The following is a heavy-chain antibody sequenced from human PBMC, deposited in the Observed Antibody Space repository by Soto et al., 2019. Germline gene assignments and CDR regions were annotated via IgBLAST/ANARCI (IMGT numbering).Heavy chain of an antibody. CDR1: GGSISSGGYY. V-gene: IGHV4-31*03. CDR2: IYYSGST. Sequence: PSETLSLTCTVSGGSISSGGYYWSWIRQHPGKGLEWIGYIYYSGSTYYNPSLKSRVTISVDTSKNQFSLKLSSVTAADTAVYYCALYSSSWTGSDYWGQGTLVTVSS. CDR3: ALYSSSWTGSDY. D-gene: IGHD6-13*01. J-gene: IGHJ4*02.